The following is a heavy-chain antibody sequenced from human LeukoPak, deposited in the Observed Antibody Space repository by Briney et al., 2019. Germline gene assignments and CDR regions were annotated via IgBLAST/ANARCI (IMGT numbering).Heavy chain of an antibody. CDR2: IYHSGST. Sequence: SETLSLTCAVTGNSINSAYYWGWIRRPPGKGLEWIGSIYHSGSTYYNPSLKSRVTISVDTSKNSFSLKLSSVTATDTAVYYCAGQHDSNGYYFYWGQGTLVTVSS. CDR1: GNSINSAYY. D-gene: IGHD3-22*01. J-gene: IGHJ4*02. CDR3: AGQHDSNGYYFY. V-gene: IGHV4-38-2*01.